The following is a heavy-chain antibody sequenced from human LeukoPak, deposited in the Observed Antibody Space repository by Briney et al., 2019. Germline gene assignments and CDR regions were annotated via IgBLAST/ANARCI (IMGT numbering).Heavy chain of an antibody. D-gene: IGHD3-16*02. CDR1: GESFSGYY. Sequence: SETLSLTCAAYGESFSGYYWSWIRQPPGKGLEWIGEINHRENTNYNPSLKSRVTISVDTSKSQFSLKLTSVTAADTAVYYCARWGQPVWGSYRCSARPFFDYWGQGTLVTVSS. CDR2: INHRENT. J-gene: IGHJ4*02. CDR3: ARWGQPVWGSYRCSARPFFDY. V-gene: IGHV4-34*01.